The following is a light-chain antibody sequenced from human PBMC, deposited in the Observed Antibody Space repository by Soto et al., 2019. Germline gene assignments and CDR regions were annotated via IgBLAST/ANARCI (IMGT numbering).Light chain of an antibody. Sequence: QSALTQPASVSGSPGQSITISCTGTSSDVGAYVYVSWYQHHPGKAPKLIIYEVSNRPSGVSNRFSGSKSGNTASLTNSGLQAEDEADYYCSSYTSSSTLYVFGIGTKVTVL. J-gene: IGLJ1*01. CDR1: SSDVGAYVY. CDR2: EVS. CDR3: SSYTSSSTLYV. V-gene: IGLV2-14*01.